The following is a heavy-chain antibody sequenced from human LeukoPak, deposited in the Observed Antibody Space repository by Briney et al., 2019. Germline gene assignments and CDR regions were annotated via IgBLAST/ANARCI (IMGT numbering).Heavy chain of an antibody. V-gene: IGHV3-7*01. CDR3: LYGGYFQH. Sequence: GGSLRLSCAASGFTLSSYWMSWVRQAPGKGLEWVANIKQDGSEKYYVDSVKGRFTISRDNGKNSLYLQMNSLRAEDTAVYFCLYGGYFQHWGQGTLVTVSS. J-gene: IGHJ1*01. CDR1: GFTLSSYW. D-gene: IGHD3-16*01. CDR2: IKQDGSEK.